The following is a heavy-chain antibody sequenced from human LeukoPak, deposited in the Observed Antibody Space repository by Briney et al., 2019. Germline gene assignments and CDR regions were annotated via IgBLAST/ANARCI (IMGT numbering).Heavy chain of an antibody. CDR2: INHSGST. CDR3: ARRQYTYGSGSYYRRGGAFDY. Sequence: PSETLSLTCAVYGGSFSGYYWSWIRQPPGKGLEWIGEINHSGSTNYNPSLKSRVTISVDTSKNQFSLKLSSVTAADTAVYYCARRQYTYGSGSYYRRGGAFDYWGQGTLVTVSS. J-gene: IGHJ4*02. V-gene: IGHV4-34*01. D-gene: IGHD3-10*01. CDR1: GGSFSGYY.